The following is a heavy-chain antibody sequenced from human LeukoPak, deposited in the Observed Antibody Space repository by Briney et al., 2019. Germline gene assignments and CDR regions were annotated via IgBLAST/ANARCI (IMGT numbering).Heavy chain of an antibody. CDR3: ARDSMLRGVIAYYYYYMDV. CDR1: GGSSSSSTYY. J-gene: IGHJ6*03. V-gene: IGHV4-39*02. CDR2: IYYRGNT. D-gene: IGHD3-10*01. Sequence: SETLSLTCTVSGGSSSSSTYYWGWIRQPPGKGLEWIGTIYYRGNTYYNPSLKSRITISVDTSKNQFSLNLNSVTAADTAVYYCARDSMLRGVIAYYYYYMDVWGKGTTVTVSS.